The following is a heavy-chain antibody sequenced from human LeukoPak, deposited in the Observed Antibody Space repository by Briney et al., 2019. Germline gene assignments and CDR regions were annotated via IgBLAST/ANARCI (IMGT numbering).Heavy chain of an antibody. CDR1: GFTFSDYY. V-gene: IGHV3-11*01. J-gene: IGHJ4*02. CDR2: ISSSGSTI. Sequence: PGRSLRLSCAASGFTFSDYYMSWIRQAPGKGLEWVSYISSSGSTIYYADSVKGRFTISRDNAKNSLYLQMNSLRAEDTAVYYCAREGQHQSSGWYRKLFRAYYFDYWGQGTLVTVSS. CDR3: AREGQHQSSGWYRKLFRAYYFDY. D-gene: IGHD6-19*01.